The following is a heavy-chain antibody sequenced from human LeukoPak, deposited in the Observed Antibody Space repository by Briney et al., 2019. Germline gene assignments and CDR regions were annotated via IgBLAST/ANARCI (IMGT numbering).Heavy chain of an antibody. Sequence: PGRSLRLSCTTSGFTFGDYAMSWVRQAPGKGLVWVSRINSDGSSANYADSVKGRFTISRDNAKNTLYLQMNSLRAEDTAVYYCARVMTIDYYDSSGYYYWGQGTLVTVSS. CDR3: ARVMTIDYYDSSGYYY. CDR1: GFTFGDYA. V-gene: IGHV3-74*01. D-gene: IGHD3-22*01. J-gene: IGHJ4*02. CDR2: INSDGSSA.